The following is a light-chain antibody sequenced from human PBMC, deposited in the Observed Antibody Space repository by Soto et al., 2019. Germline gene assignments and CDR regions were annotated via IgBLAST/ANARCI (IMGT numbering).Light chain of an antibody. CDR1: SSDIGSYDH. CDR2: AVS. CDR3: ISYTDRQSYL. V-gene: IGLV2-14*03. Sequence: QSFLTQPASVSGSPGLSITIACSGTSSDIGSYDHVAWYQQFPGKSPKLIIYAVSDRPSGVSDRFSGSKSGISASLTISGLQTEDEADYYCISYTDRQSYLFGTGTKVTVL. J-gene: IGLJ1*01.